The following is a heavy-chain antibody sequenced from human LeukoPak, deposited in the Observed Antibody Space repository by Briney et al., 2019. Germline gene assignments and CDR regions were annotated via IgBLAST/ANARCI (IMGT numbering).Heavy chain of an antibody. D-gene: IGHD1-26*01. J-gene: IGHJ6*03. CDR3: ARGIVDYYYYYIDV. CDR2: INWNGGST. CDR1: GGSISSGGYS. V-gene: IGHV3-20*04. Sequence: PSETLSLTCAVSGGSISSGGYSWSWVRQAPGKGLEWVSGINWNGGSTGYADSVKGRFTISRDNAKNSLYLQMNSLRAEDTALYYCARGIVDYYYYYIDVWGKGTTVTVSS.